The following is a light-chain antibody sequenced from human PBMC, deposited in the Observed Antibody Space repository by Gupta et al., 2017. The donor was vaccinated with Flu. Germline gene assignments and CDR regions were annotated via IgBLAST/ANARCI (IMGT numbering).Light chain of an antibody. CDR2: RND. J-gene: IGLJ2*01. CDR3: ADCDARLRSVV. CDR1: SSNIGNND. V-gene: IGLV1-47*01. Sequence: QSVLTQPPSASWTPGQRVTISCSGSSSNIGNNDTYWYKKLAGKANEIRSDRNDQRPSGVRARVFGSQSGTLASLAISGLQSEDEAGYWCADCDARLRSVVFGGGDQLP.